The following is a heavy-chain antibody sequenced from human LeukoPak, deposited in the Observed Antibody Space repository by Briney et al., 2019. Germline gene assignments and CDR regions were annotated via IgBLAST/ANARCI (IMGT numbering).Heavy chain of an antibody. CDR3: ARRSGIAAAGDY. D-gene: IGHD6-13*01. CDR1: GGSISSAN. V-gene: IGHV3-30*04. Sequence: LSLTCTVSGGSISSANYYWGWIRQPSGKGLEWVAVISYDGSNKYYADSVKGRFTISRDNSKNTLYLQMNSLRAEDTAVYYCARRSGIAAAGDYWGQGTLVTVSS. CDR2: ISYDGSNK. J-gene: IGHJ4*02.